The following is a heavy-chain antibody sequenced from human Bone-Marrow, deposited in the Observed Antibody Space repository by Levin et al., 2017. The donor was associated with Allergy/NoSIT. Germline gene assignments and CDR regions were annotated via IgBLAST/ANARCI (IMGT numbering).Heavy chain of an antibody. CDR1: GGSFSGYY. CDR2: INHSGST. J-gene: IGHJ4*02. Sequence: SETLSLTCAVYGGSFSGYYWSWIRQPPGKGLEWIGEINHSGSTNYNPSLKSRVTISVDTSKNQFSLKLSSVTAADTAVYYCARGPVTLYYFDYWGQGTLVTVSS. D-gene: IGHD4-17*01. V-gene: IGHV4-34*01. CDR3: ARGPVTLYYFDY.